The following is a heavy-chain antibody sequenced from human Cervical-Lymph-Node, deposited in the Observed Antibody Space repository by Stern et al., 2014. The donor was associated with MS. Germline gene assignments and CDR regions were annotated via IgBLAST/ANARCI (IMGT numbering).Heavy chain of an antibody. J-gene: IGHJ5*02. CDR3: AREPSQPRNWFDP. CDR1: GYTFSAYG. CDR2: ISAYSGNT. Sequence: VHLVESGPEVKKPGASVNVSCKASGYTFSAYGISWARQAPGQGLEWMGWISAYSGNTDYAQKFQGRVTMTTDTSTSTAYMELRSLRSDDTAVYYCAREPSQPRNWFDPWGQGTLVTVSS. D-gene: IGHD6-6*01. V-gene: IGHV1-18*01.